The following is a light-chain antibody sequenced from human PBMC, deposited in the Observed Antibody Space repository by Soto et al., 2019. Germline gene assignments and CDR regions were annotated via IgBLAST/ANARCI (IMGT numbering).Light chain of an antibody. J-gene: IGKJ1*01. CDR3: QQYNNWPQT. CDR2: GAS. CDR1: QSVRCN. V-gene: IGKV3-15*01. Sequence: EIVMTQSPATLSVSPGERATLSCRASQSVRCNLPGYQQKPGQAPRLLIYGASTRATGIPARFSGSGSGTEFTLTISSLQSEDFAVYYCQQYNNWPQTFGQGTKVEIK.